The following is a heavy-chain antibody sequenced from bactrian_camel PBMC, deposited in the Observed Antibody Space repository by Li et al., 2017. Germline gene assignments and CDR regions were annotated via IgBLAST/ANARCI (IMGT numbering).Heavy chain of an antibody. CDR1: GYMFSVYC. CDR2: LSSRGNT. CDR3: ANLRGS. Sequence: HVQLVESGGGSVRAGGSLRLSCQASGYMFSVYCMAWFRQAPGKEREWVAALSSRGNTYYADSVKGRFTISKDNAKNTLYLQLNSLKTEDTAMYYCANLRGSWGQGTQVTVS. D-gene: IGHD5*01. V-gene: IGHV3S53*01. J-gene: IGHJ4*01.